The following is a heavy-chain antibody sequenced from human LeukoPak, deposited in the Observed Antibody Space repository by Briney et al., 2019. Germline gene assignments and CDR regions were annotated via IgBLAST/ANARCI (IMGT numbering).Heavy chain of an antibody. Sequence: GRSLRLSCAASGFTFSSCGMHWVRQAPGKGLEWVAVISYDGSNKYYADLVKGRFTISRDNAKNSLYLQMNSLRAEDTAVYYCASANGAYYGSGSYFDYWGQGTLVTVSS. CDR3: ASANGAYYGSGSYFDY. CDR2: ISYDGSNK. V-gene: IGHV3-30*03. CDR1: GFTFSSCG. D-gene: IGHD3-10*01. J-gene: IGHJ4*02.